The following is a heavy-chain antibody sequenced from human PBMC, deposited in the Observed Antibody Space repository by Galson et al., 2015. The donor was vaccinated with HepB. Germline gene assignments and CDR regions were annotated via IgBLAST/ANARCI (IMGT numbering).Heavy chain of an antibody. Sequence: SVKVSCKASGGASGGTFSSYTISWVRQAPGQGLEWMGGIIPILGTTNYAQKFQGRVTITADQFTSTVYMDLSSLRSDDTAVYYCARSGGGSYELKNWFDPWGQGTLVTVSS. J-gene: IGHJ5*02. CDR3: ARSGGGSYELKNWFDP. CDR2: IIPILGTT. V-gene: IGHV1-69*08. D-gene: IGHD1-26*01. CDR1: GGTFSSYT.